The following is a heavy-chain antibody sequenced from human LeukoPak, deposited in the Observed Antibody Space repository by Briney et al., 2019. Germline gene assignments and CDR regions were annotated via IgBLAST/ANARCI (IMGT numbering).Heavy chain of an antibody. V-gene: IGHV3-66*01. J-gene: IGHJ3*01. Sequence: GGSLRLSCAASGFTFSSYSMNWVRQAPGKGLDWVSVIYSGGSTYYADSVKGRFTISRDNSRNTLYLQMNSLRAEDTAVYYCTRVVYSSGYPQGFDVWGQGTMVTVSS. CDR3: TRVVYSSGYPQGFDV. CDR1: GFTFSSYS. D-gene: IGHD3-22*01. CDR2: IYSGGST.